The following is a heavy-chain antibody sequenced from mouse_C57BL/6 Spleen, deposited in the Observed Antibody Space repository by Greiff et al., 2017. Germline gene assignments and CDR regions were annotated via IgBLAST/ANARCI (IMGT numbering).Heavy chain of an antibody. CDR2: IDPSDSYT. D-gene: IGHD2-2*01. Sequence: QVQLQQPGAELVMPGASVKLSCKASGYTFTSYWMHWVKQRPGQGLEWIGEIDPSDSYTNYNQKFKGKSTLTVDKSSSTAYMQLSSLTSEDSAVYYCARPYYGYDRDWYFDVWGTGTTVTVSS. CDR3: ARPYYGYDRDWYFDV. CDR1: GYTFTSYW. V-gene: IGHV1-69*01. J-gene: IGHJ1*03.